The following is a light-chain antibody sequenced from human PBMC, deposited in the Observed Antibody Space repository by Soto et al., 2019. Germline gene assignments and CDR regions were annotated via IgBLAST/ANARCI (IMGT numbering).Light chain of an antibody. Sequence: QAVVTQPPSISAAPGQKVTISCSGSSSNIGNNYVSWYQQLPGTAPKLLIYDNNERPSGIPDRFSGSKSGTSATLGITGLQTGDEADYYCGTWDSSLSAVLFGGGTKLTVL. J-gene: IGLJ2*01. CDR2: DNN. V-gene: IGLV1-51*01. CDR1: SSNIGNNY. CDR3: GTWDSSLSAVL.